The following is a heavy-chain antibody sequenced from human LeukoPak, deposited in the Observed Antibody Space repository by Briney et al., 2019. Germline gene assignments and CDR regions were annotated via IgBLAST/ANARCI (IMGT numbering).Heavy chain of an antibody. V-gene: IGHV3-30*03. CDR2: ISYDGSNK. CDR1: GFTFSSYA. J-gene: IGHJ4*02. CDR3: AREVVITTNFDY. D-gene: IGHD3-22*01. Sequence: GGSLRLSCAASGFTFSSYAMSWVRQAPGKGLEWVAVISYDGSNKYYADSVKGRFTISRDNSKNTLYLQMNSLRAEDTAVYYCAREVVITTNFDYWGQGTLVTVSS.